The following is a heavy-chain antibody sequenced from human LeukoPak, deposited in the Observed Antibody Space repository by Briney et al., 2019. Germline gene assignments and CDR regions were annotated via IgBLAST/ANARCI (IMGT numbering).Heavy chain of an antibody. J-gene: IGHJ4*02. CDR1: GFTVSNNY. CDR3: ARLKIDGTHFDY. CDR2: IYVGGSA. D-gene: IGHD3-9*01. Sequence: GGFLRLSCAASGFTVSNNYMSWVRQTPGKGLEWVSVIYVGGSAYYADSVKGRFTISGDSSKNTLYLQMNSLRAEDTAVYYCARLKIDGTHFDYWGQGTLVTVSS. V-gene: IGHV3-53*01.